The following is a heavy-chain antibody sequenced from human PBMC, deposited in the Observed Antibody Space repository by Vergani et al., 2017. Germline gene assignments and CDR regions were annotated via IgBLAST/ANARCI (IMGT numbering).Heavy chain of an antibody. CDR3: ARGPLYSSSWYSWEGYFDL. V-gene: IGHV4-34*01. D-gene: IGHD6-13*01. Sequence: QVQLQQWGAGLLKPSETLSLTCAVYGWSFSGYYWSWIRQPPGKGLEWIGEINHSGSTNYNPSLKSRVTISVDTSKNQFSLKLSSVTAADTAVYYCARGPLYSSSWYSWEGYFDLWGRGTLVTVSS. CDR1: GWSFSGYY. J-gene: IGHJ2*01. CDR2: INHSGST.